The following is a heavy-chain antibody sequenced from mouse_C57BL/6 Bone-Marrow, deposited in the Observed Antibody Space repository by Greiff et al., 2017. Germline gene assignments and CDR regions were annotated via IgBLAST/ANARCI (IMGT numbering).Heavy chain of an antibody. CDR2: ITPGSGGT. CDR1: GYAFPNYL. CDR3: ARGDYYRNYPYYCDY. D-gene: IGHD2-5*01. Sequence: QVQLQQSGAELVRPGTSVKVSCKASGYAFPNYLIEWVQQRPGQGLEWVGVITPGSGGTNYNEKFKGKARLTADKSSSTAYMQLSSLTSEDSAVYCCARGDYYRNYPYYCDYWGQGTTLTVSS. J-gene: IGHJ2*01. V-gene: IGHV1-54*01.